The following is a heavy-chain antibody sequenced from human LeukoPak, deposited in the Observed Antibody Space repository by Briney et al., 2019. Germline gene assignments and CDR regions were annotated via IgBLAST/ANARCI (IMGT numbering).Heavy chain of an antibody. CDR1: GSPFSTYA. CDR2: ITCSGGFT. CDR3: VRSLDY. Sequence: PGGSLRLSCAASGSPFSTYAMNWVRQAPGKGLEWVSVITCSGGFTQYADSVKGRFTISRDNSKNTVYLQMNSLRVEDTALYYCVRSLDYWGQGTLVTVSS. V-gene: IGHV3-23*01. J-gene: IGHJ4*02.